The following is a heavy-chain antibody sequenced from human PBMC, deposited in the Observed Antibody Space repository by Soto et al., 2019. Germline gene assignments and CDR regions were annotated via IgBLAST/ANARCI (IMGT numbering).Heavy chain of an antibody. Sequence: QVQLVQSGAEVKKPGASVKVSCKASGYTFTSYYMHWVRQATGQGLEWMGVINPSDNSTTYAQKFQGRVTMTRDTSTSTVYMELTSLRSEDTAVYYCARARGWFDPWGQGTLVTVSS. V-gene: IGHV1-46*01. J-gene: IGHJ5*02. D-gene: IGHD3-10*01. CDR3: ARARGWFDP. CDR1: GYTFTSYY. CDR2: INPSDNST.